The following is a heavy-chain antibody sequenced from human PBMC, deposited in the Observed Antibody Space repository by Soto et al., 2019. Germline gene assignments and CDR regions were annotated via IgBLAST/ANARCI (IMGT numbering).Heavy chain of an antibody. D-gene: IGHD3-22*01. V-gene: IGHV4-30-4*01. Sequence: QVQLQESGPGLVKPSQTLSLTCTVSGGSINSAGSYWSWIRQPPGKGLEWIGYIHYAGSTYYDASFRSRVTISADTSKSQFSLKLSSVTAADTAVYFCVRSRLIDSSNDYGMDVWGQGTTVTVSS. CDR1: GGSINSAGSY. CDR2: IHYAGST. CDR3: VRSRLIDSSNDYGMDV. J-gene: IGHJ6*02.